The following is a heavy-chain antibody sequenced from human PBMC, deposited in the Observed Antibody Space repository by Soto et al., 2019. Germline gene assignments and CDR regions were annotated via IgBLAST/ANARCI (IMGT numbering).Heavy chain of an antibody. CDR3: AKAPLGGSGSYYKSWFDP. V-gene: IGHV3-23*01. CDR2: ISGSGGST. CDR1: GFTFSSYA. J-gene: IGHJ5*02. Sequence: PGGSLRLSCAASGFTFSSYAMSWVRQAPGKGLEWVSAISGSGGSTYYADSVKGRFTISRDNSKNTLYLQMNSLRAEDTAVYYCAKAPLGGSGSYYKSWFDPWGQGTLVTVSS. D-gene: IGHD3-10*01.